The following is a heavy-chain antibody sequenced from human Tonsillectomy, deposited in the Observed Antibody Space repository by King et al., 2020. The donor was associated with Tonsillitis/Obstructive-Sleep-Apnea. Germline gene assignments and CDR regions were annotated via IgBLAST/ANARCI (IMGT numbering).Heavy chain of an antibody. CDR1: GFSLSDPRMS. CDR2: IFSNDEK. D-gene: IGHD3-9*01. V-gene: IGHV2-26*01. J-gene: IGHJ4*02. Sequence: TLKESGPVLVKPTETLTLTCTVSGFSLSDPRMSVSWIRQPPGKSLECLAHIFSNDEKSYSTSLKSRLTISKDTSKSQVVLTMTNMDPVDTATYYCARMANILTGYYNEGFDSWGQGTLVTVSS. CDR3: ARMANILTGYYNEGFDS.